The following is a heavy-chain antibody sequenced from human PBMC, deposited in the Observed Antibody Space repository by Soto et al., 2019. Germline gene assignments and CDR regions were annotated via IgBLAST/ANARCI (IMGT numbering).Heavy chain of an antibody. CDR2: TYYRSKWYN. Sequence: QVQLQQSGPGLVKTSQTLSLTWAISGDSVSSNSAAWNWIRQSPARGLEWLGRTYYRSKWYNDYAVSVQSRITNNPDNSKNQFSLQLNSGTPDDTAVYYCAREFIEGIPVDAFDICGQGTMVTVSS. CDR1: GDSVSSNSAA. V-gene: IGHV6-1*01. CDR3: AREFIEGIPVDAFDI. J-gene: IGHJ3*02. D-gene: IGHD6-13*01.